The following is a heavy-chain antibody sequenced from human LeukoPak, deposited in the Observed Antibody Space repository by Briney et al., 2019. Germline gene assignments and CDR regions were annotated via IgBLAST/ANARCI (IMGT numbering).Heavy chain of an antibody. Sequence: GASVKVSCKASGYTFTGYAIHWVRQAPGQGLEWMGWINPEKRDTGYAHKFQGRVTMTSDTSISTAYMELSSLRSDDTAVDYCAKKVRGPSHPLDFWGQGTLVTVSS. J-gene: IGHJ4*02. CDR2: INPEKRDT. D-gene: IGHD5-12*01. CDR3: AKKVRGPSHPLDF. V-gene: IGHV1-2*02. CDR1: GYTFTGYA.